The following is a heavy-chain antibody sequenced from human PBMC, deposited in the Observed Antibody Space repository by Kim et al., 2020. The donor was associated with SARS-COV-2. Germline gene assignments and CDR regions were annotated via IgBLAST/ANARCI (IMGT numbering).Heavy chain of an antibody. V-gene: IGHV3-23*01. CDR1: GFTFSSYA. CDR2: ISGSGGST. J-gene: IGHJ4*02. Sequence: GGSLRLSCAASGFTFSSYAMSLVRQAPGKGLEWVSAISGSGGSTYYADSVKGRFTISRDNSKNTLYLQMNSLRAEDTAVYYCAKDLLAAGYFDYWGQGTLVTVSS. CDR3: AKDLLAAGYFDY. D-gene: IGHD6-13*01.